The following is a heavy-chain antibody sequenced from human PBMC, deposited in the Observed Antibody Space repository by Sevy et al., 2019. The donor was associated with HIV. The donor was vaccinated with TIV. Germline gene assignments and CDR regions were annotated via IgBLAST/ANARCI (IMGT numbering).Heavy chain of an antibody. CDR2: FDPEDGET. Sequence: ASVKVSCKVSGYTLSEFSMHWVRQAPGIGLEWMGGFDPEDGETIYAQKFQGRASMTEDTSTDTAYMELSSLISEDTAVYYCATPPTPRGGSFDYWGQGTLVTVSS. CDR3: ATPPTPRGGSFDY. J-gene: IGHJ4*02. V-gene: IGHV1-24*01. CDR1: GYTLSEFS. D-gene: IGHD6-25*01.